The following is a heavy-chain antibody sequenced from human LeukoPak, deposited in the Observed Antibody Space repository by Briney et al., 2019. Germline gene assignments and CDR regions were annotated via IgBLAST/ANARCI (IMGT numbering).Heavy chain of an antibody. Sequence: SKTLSLTCTVSGGSINSYYWSWIRQPPGKGLEWIGYIHYSGSTNYNPSLKSRVTISIDTSKNQFSLKLTSVTAADTAVYYCATRGYWGQGTLVTVSS. CDR1: GGSINSYY. CDR2: IHYSGST. V-gene: IGHV4-59*08. D-gene: IGHD3-10*01. CDR3: ATRGY. J-gene: IGHJ4*02.